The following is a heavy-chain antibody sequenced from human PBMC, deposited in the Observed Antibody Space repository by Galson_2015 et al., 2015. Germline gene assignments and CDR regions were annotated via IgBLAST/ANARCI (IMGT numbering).Heavy chain of an antibody. CDR2: ISTDNGNT. Sequence: SVKVSCKASGYTFSSYGISWVRLAPGQGLEWMGRISTDNGNTNYAQKFQGRVTMTTDTSTSTAYMELRSLRSDDTAVYYCARGVYFDSGGGAFDIWGQGTLVTVSS. D-gene: IGHD3-9*01. V-gene: IGHV1-18*04. CDR1: GYTFSSYG. CDR3: ARGVYFDSGGGAFDI. J-gene: IGHJ3*02.